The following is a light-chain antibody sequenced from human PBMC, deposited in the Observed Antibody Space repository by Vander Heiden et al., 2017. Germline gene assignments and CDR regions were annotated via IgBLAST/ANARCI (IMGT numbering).Light chain of an antibody. V-gene: IGKV1-39*01. J-gene: IGKJ2*01. CDR2: AAS. Sequence: DIQMTQSPPSLSASLGDRVTLTCRASERIDHYLNWYRQKPGKGPERLIYAASNLQSWVPSRFSGSGSGTDFTLTIASLRPEDFATYYCQQSYGAPYNFGQGTKLE. CDR1: ERIDHY. CDR3: QQSYGAPYN.